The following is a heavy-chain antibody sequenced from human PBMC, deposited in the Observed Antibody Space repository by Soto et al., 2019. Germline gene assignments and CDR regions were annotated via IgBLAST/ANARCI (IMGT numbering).Heavy chain of an antibody. CDR3: ARGRGYGDYYYYGMDV. V-gene: IGHV1-8*01. D-gene: IGHD3-10*01. CDR1: GYTFTSYD. Sequence: QVQLVQSGAEVKKPGASVKVSCKASGYTFTSYDINWVRQATGQGLEWMGWMNPNSGNTGYAQKFQGRVTMTXXTXIXXAYMELSSLRSEDTAVYYCARGRGYGDYYYYGMDVWGQGTTVTVSS. CDR2: MNPNSGNT. J-gene: IGHJ6*02.